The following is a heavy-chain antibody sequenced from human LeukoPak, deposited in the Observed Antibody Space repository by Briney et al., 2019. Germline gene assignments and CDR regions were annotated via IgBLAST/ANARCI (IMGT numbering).Heavy chain of an antibody. CDR2: IYWNDDK. J-gene: IGHJ5*02. CDR1: GFSLSTSGVG. CDR3: AHTGLQKGNRQLPTRLDWFDP. V-gene: IGHV2-5*01. D-gene: IGHD2-2*01. Sequence: SGPTLVKPTQTLTLTCTFSGFSLSTSGVGVGWIRQPPGKALEWLALIYWNDDKRYSPSLKSRLTITKDTSKNQVVLTMTNMDPVDTATYYCAHTGLQKGNRQLPTRLDWFDPWGQGTLVTVSS.